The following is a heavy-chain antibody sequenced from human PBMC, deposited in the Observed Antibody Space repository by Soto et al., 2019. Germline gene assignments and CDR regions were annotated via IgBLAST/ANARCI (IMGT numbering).Heavy chain of an antibody. CDR3: ARGPPGIAAAGTGYYYMDV. D-gene: IGHD6-13*01. CDR2: IYYSGST. J-gene: IGHJ6*03. V-gene: IGHV4-31*03. CDR1: GGSISSGGYY. Sequence: SETLSLTCTVSGGSISSGGYYWSWIRQHPGKGLEWIGYIYYSGSTYYNPSLKSRVTISVDTSKNQFYLKLSSVTAANTAVYYSARGPPGIAAAGTGYYYMDVWGKGTTVTVSS.